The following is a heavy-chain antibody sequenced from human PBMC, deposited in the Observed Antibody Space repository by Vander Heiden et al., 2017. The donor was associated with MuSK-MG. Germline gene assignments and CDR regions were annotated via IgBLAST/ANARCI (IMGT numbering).Heavy chain of an antibody. CDR2: IGGSGGST. CDR3: TKDGSGYDPYYYYYMDV. J-gene: IGHJ6*03. CDR1: GFTFSSYP. Sequence: EVQLLESGGGLVQPGGSLRLSCAVSGFTFSSYPTSWVRRAPGKGLEWVSAIGGSGGSTYYADSVKGRFTISRDNTKNTLYLQMNSLRAEDTAVYYCTKDGSGYDPYYYYYMDVWGKGTTVTVSS. V-gene: IGHV3-23*01. D-gene: IGHD5-12*01.